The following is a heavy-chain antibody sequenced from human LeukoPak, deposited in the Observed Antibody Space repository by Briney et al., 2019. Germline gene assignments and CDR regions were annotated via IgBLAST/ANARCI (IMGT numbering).Heavy chain of an antibody. CDR3: AKDSGEGYFDY. Sequence: GGSLRLSCAASGFIFSNYNMNWVRQAPGKGLEWVSNISSSSSSIFYADSVKGRFTISRDNSKNTLYLQMNSLRAEDTAVYYCAKDSGEGYFDYWGQGTLVTVSS. CDR2: ISSSSSSI. V-gene: IGHV3-48*01. D-gene: IGHD3-10*01. J-gene: IGHJ4*02. CDR1: GFIFSNYN.